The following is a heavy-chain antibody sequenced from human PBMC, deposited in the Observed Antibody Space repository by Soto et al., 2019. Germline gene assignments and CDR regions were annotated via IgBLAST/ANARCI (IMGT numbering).Heavy chain of an antibody. CDR1: GFTFSGYG. J-gene: IGHJ6*02. V-gene: IGHV3-7*01. CDR3: AKGPWRDHCSSTSCYGRCGMDV. Sequence: GGSLRISCAASGFTFSGYGMIWVRKAPGKGLEWVANIKQDGSEKYYADSVKGRFTISRDNSKNTLYLQMNSLRAEDTAVYYCAKGPWRDHCSSTSCYGRCGMDVWGQGTTVTVSS. D-gene: IGHD2-2*01. CDR2: IKQDGSEK.